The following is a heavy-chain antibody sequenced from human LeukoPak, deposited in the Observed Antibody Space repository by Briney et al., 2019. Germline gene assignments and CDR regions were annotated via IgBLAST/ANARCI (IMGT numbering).Heavy chain of an antibody. D-gene: IGHD4-11*01. V-gene: IGHV1-18*01. Sequence: GASVKVSCKASGGTFSSYAISWVRQAPGQGLEWMGWISAYNGNTNYAQKLQGRVTMTTDTSTTTAYMELRSLRSDDTAVYYCARLQHTQYFDCWGQGTLVTVSS. CDR1: GGTFSSYA. CDR3: ARLQHTQYFDC. J-gene: IGHJ4*02. CDR2: ISAYNGNT.